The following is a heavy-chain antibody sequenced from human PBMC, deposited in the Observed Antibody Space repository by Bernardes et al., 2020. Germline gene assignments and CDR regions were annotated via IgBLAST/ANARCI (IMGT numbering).Heavy chain of an antibody. Sequence: ASVKVSCKASGYTLTNYGITWVRQAPGQGLEWMGWISANNGNTNYAQRLQDRVTMTTDTSTSTVYMELRSLRSDDTAVYYCARASIAVAGSLLDIWGQGTMVIVSS. V-gene: IGHV1-18*01. CDR3: ARASIAVAGSLLDI. J-gene: IGHJ3*02. CDR1: GYTLTNYG. CDR2: ISANNGNT. D-gene: IGHD6-19*01.